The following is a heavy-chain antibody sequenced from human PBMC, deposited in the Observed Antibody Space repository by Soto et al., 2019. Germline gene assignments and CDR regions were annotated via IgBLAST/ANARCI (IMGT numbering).Heavy chain of an antibody. CDR2: VSAGGDMT. J-gene: IGHJ6*02. CDR1: GFHFSSYA. Sequence: DVQLLESGGHLVQPGGSLRLSCAASGFHFSSYAMSWVRQAPGKGLEWVSSVSAGGDMTYYSDSVKGRFTISRDNSNNALFLQMNSLRIEDTALYYCARGDRGGSGSPASYYYSGLDVWGQGTTVTVS. D-gene: IGHD3-10*01. CDR3: ARGDRGGSGSPASYYYSGLDV. V-gene: IGHV3-23*01.